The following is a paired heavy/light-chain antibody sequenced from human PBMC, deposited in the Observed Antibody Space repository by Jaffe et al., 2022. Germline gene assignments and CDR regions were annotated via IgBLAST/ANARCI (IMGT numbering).Heavy chain of an antibody. J-gene: IGHJ4*02. CDR3: ARDRPTGDYSAFDY. CDR1: GFTFSDHL. D-gene: IGHD3-22*01. Sequence: EVQLVESGGTLVQPGGSLRLSCAASGFTFSDHLMDWFRQAPGKGLEWVGRIRRKDKSYTTKYAESVKGRFIISRDDSTSSLWLQMSSLRAEDTAVYFCARDRPTGDYSAFDYWGQGTLVTVSS. V-gene: IGHV3-72*01. CDR2: IRRKDKSYTT.
Light chain of an antibody. Sequence: AIQMTQSPSSLSASVGDRVTITCRASQGIGNNLGWYQVKPGKAPKLLIYAASSLQSGVPSRFSGSGSGTDFALTISSLQPEDFATYYCLQDGDYPLTFGGGTKVEIK. J-gene: IGKJ4*01. V-gene: IGKV1-6*01. CDR3: LQDGDYPLT. CDR1: QGIGNN. CDR2: AAS.